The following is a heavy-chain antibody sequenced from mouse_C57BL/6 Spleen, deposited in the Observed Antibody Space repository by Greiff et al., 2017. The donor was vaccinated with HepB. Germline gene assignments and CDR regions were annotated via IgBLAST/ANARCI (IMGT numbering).Heavy chain of an antibody. V-gene: IGHV5-6*01. CDR3: ASFYYYGSQAY. CDR2: ISSGGSYT. CDR1: GFTFSSYG. D-gene: IGHD1-1*01. Sequence: EVQLVESGGDLVKPGGSLKLSCAASGFTFSSYGMSWVRQTPDKRLEWVATISSGGSYTYYPDSVKGRFTISRDNAKNTLYLQMSSLKSEDTAMYYCASFYYYGSQAYWGQGTLVTVSA. J-gene: IGHJ3*01.